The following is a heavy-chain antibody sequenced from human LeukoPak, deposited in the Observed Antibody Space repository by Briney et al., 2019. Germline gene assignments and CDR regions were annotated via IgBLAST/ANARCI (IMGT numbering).Heavy chain of an antibody. V-gene: IGHV3-23*01. CDR3: AKDLASSWYKARFDS. CDR1: GFTFNNAW. D-gene: IGHD6-13*01. J-gene: IGHJ4*02. Sequence: QSGGSLRLSCAVSGFTFNNAWMSWVRQAPGKGLEWVSSVSVSGGSTYYADSVKGRFTMSRDNSKDTLYLQMNSLRAEDTAIYYCAKDLASSWYKARFDSWGQGTLVTVSS. CDR2: VSVSGGST.